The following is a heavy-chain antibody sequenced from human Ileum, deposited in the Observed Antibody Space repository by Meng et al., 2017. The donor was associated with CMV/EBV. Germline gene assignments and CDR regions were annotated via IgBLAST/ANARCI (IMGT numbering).Heavy chain of an antibody. CDR3: AHSSGYCSSTSCLGYFDY. J-gene: IGHJ4*02. CDR1: GFPLSTSGVG. Sequence: SGPTLVKPTQTLTLTCTFSGFPLSTSGVGVGWIRQPPGKALEWLALIYWNDDKRYSPSLKSRLTITKDTSKNQVVLTMTNMDPVDTATYYCAHSSGYCSSTSCLGYFDYWGQGTLVTVSS. D-gene: IGHD2-2*01. CDR2: IYWNDDK. V-gene: IGHV2-5*01.